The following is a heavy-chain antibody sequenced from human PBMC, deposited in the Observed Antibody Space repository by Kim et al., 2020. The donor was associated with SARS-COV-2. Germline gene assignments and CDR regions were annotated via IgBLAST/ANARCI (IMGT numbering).Heavy chain of an antibody. CDR1: GGSISSYY. CDR3: ARGGWLQLLNFDY. J-gene: IGHJ4*02. CDR2: IYYSGST. D-gene: IGHD5-12*01. Sequence: SETLSLTCTVSGGSISSYYWSWIRQPPGKGLEWIGYIYYSGSTNYNPSLKSRVTISVDTSKNQFSLKLSSVTAADTAVYYCARGGWLQLLNFDYWGQGTLGTVSS. V-gene: IGHV4-59*13.